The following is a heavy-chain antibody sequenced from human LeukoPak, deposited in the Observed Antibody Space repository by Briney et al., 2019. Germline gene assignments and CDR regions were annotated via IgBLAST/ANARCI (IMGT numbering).Heavy chain of an antibody. CDR2: VYASGSI. Sequence: SETLSLTCSVSGGSISNHYWSWIRQPAGKGLEWIGRVYASGSITYNPSLQSRVTMSMDTSKNQFSLKLSSVTAADTAVYYCARGDYYGSGTNWFDPWGQGTLVTVSS. J-gene: IGHJ5*02. D-gene: IGHD3-10*01. CDR3: ARGDYYGSGTNWFDP. V-gene: IGHV4-4*07. CDR1: GGSISNHY.